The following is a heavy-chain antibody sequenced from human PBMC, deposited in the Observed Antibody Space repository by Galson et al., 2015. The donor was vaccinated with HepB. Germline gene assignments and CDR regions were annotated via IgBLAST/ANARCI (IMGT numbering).Heavy chain of an antibody. J-gene: IGHJ6*02. D-gene: IGHD6-19*01. CDR3: AKGGLAVAGDKPNRDGGMDV. CDR2: ISGSGGST. CDR1: GFTFSSYA. V-gene: IGHV3-23*01. Sequence: SLRLSCAASGFTFSSYAMSWVRQAPGKGLGWVSAISGSGGSTYYADSVKGRFTISRDNSKNTLYLQMNSLRAEDTAVYYCAKGGLAVAGDKPNRDGGMDVWGQGTTVTVSS.